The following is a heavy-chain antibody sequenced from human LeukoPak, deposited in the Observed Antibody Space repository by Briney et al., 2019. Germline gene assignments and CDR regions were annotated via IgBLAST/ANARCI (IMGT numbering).Heavy chain of an antibody. CDR1: GGSISSYY. D-gene: IGHD4-11*01. CDR3: ARKLQGPYSNYVYNWFDP. CDR2: IYYSGST. Sequence: SETLSLTCTVSGGSISSYYWSWIRQPPGKGLEWIGYIYYSGSTNYNPSLKSRVTISVDTSKNQFSLKLSSVTAADTAVYYCARKLQGPYSNYVYNWFDPWGQGTLVTVSS. V-gene: IGHV4-59*01. J-gene: IGHJ5*02.